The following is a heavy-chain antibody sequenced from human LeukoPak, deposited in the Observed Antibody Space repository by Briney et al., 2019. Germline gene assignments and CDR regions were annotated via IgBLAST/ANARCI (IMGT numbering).Heavy chain of an antibody. CDR2: INDSGTT. CDR1: GGSLSGSH. V-gene: IGHV4-34*01. CDR3: SRQETVMLQGRHAFHI. Sequence: SETLSLTCAVFGGSLSGSHLTWIRQLPGKGLEWIGEINDSGTTNHNPSLKRRVTISVDPSKNQFSLKLSSVTAADTAVYYCSRQETVMLQGRHAFHIWGQGTVVTVSS. D-gene: IGHD3-16*01. J-gene: IGHJ3*02.